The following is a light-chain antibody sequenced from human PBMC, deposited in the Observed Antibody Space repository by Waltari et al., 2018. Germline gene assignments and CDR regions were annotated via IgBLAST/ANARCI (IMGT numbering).Light chain of an antibody. CDR2: SNN. CDR3: AAWDDSLSVWV. CDR1: NSHPRTNY. Sequence: QSVLTQPPSASGPPGQRVTTSCSARNSHPRTNYLSWSHQPPGTAPKLLIYSNNQRPSGVPDRFSGSKSGTSASLAISGLRSEDEADYYCAAWDDSLSVWVFGGGTKLTVL. J-gene: IGLJ3*02. V-gene: IGLV1-47*01.